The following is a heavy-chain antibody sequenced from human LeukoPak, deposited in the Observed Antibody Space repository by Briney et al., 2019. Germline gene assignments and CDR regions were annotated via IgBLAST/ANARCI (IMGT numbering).Heavy chain of an antibody. Sequence: GGSLRLSCAASGFTFSNYEMNWVRQAPGRGLEWVSYISSSGLTMYYADSVKGRFTISRDNAKNSLYLQMNSLRDEDTAVYYCARDAYDTSAYYYFDYWGQGTLVTVSS. CDR3: ARDAYDTSAYYYFDY. J-gene: IGHJ4*02. CDR2: ISSSGLTM. CDR1: GFTFSNYE. D-gene: IGHD3-22*01. V-gene: IGHV3-48*03.